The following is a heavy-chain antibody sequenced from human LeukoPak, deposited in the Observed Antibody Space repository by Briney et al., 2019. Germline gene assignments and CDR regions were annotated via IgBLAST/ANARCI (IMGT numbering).Heavy chain of an antibody. Sequence: ASVKVSCKASGGTFSSYTISWVRQAPGQGLEWMGRIIPILGIANYAQKFQGRVTVTADKSTSTAYMELSSLRSEDTAVYYCARVPYYYDSSGYYEIGSAWGQGTLVTVS. CDR3: ARVPYYYDSSGYYEIGSA. D-gene: IGHD3-22*01. CDR1: GGTFSSYT. CDR2: IIPILGIA. V-gene: IGHV1-69*02. J-gene: IGHJ5*02.